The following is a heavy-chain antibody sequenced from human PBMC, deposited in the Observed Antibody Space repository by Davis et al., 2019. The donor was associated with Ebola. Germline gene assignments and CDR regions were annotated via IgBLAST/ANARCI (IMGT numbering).Heavy chain of an antibody. CDR2: ITNGGRST. Sequence: GESLKISCAASGFTFSNYAMTWVRQAPGKGLEWVSTITNGGRSTYFADSVKGRFAISRDNSRNTLYLQMSSLRAEDTAVYFCAKQPASLLCFDYWGLGTLVTVSS. D-gene: IGHD2-2*02. J-gene: IGHJ4*02. CDR1: GFTFSNYA. V-gene: IGHV3-23*01. CDR3: AKQPASLLCFDY.